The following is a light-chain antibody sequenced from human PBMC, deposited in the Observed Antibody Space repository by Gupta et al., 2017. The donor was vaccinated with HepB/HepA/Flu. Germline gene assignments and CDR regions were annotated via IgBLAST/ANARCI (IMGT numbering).Light chain of an antibody. CDR1: SSDVGRYNY. CDR3: CSYAGNYLYV. Sequence: QSALTQPRSVSGSPGQSVTISCTGTSSDVGRYNYVSWYQQHPGKAPNFMIYDVTKRPSGVPDRFSGSKSGNTASLTISGLQAEDEAEYYCCSYAGNYLYVFGTGTKVTVL. V-gene: IGLV2-11*01. CDR2: DVT. J-gene: IGLJ1*01.